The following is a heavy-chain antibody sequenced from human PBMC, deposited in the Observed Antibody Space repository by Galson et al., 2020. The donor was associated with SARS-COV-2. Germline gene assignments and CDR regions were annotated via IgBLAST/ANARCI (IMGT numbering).Heavy chain of an antibody. CDR2: INHSGST. CDR1: GGSFSGYY. CDR3: ARGLDVVVPAASRSYGMDV. J-gene: IGHJ6*02. Sequence: SETLSLTCAVYGGSFSGYYWSWIRQPPGKGLEWIGEINHSGSTNYNPSLKSRVTISVDTSKNQFSLKLSTVTAADTAVYYCARGLDVVVPAASRSYGMDVWGQGTTVTVAS. V-gene: IGHV4-34*01. D-gene: IGHD2-2*01.